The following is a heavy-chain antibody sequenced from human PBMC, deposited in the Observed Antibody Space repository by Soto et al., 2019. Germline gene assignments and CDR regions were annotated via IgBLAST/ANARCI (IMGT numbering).Heavy chain of an antibody. Sequence: GGSLRLSCAASGFTFSSYSMNWVRQAPGKGLEWVSSISSSSSYTYYADSVKGRFTISRDNAKNSLYLQMNSLRAEDTAVYYCAREYPQVGYYYYYGMDVWGQGTTVTVSS. J-gene: IGHJ6*02. CDR1: GFTFSSYS. CDR3: AREYPQVGYYYYYGMDV. CDR2: ISSSSSYT. V-gene: IGHV3-21*01. D-gene: IGHD2-2*01.